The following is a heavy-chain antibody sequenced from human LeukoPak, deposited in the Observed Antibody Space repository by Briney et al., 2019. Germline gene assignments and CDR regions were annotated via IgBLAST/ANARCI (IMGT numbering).Heavy chain of an antibody. CDR3: ARKELEGSWFDP. CDR2: ISDSGHTK. Sequence: TGGSLRLSCAASGFTLSPYAMNWVRQAPGKGLEWIAFISDSGHTKYNADSVKGRFTISRDNAKNSVFLQMNSLRDEDTAVYYCARKELEGSWFDPWGEGTLVSVT. CDR1: GFTLSPYA. D-gene: IGHD3-3*01. V-gene: IGHV3-48*02. J-gene: IGHJ5*02.